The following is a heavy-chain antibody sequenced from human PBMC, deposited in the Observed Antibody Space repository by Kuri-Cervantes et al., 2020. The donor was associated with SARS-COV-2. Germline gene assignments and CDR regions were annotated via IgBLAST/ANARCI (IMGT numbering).Heavy chain of an antibody. J-gene: IGHJ5*02. CDR2: ISSSSIHI. CDR1: GFNFSTYV. Sequence: GESLKISCAGSGFNFSTYVMNWVRQAPGKGLEWVSSISSSSIHIYDADSVRGRFTISRDNAANSLYLQMNSLRAEDTAVYYCARLRVAAAGDPWGQGTLVTVSS. CDR3: ARLRVAAAGDP. V-gene: IGHV3-21*01. D-gene: IGHD6-13*01.